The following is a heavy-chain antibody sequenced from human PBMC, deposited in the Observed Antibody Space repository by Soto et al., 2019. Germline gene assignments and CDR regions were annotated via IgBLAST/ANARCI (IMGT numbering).Heavy chain of an antibody. Sequence: EVQLVESGGGLVQPGGSLRLSCAASGFIFSDDFMEWVRQAPGKGLEWVGRAKNKIGHYMTDYAASVKGRFTISRAESNYSLFLQMNSLATEDTAVYYCTSPHRSSSDWHDYWGQGILVTVSS. J-gene: IGHJ4*02. D-gene: IGHD6-19*01. V-gene: IGHV3-72*01. CDR3: TSPHRSSSDWHDY. CDR1: GFIFSDDF. CDR2: AKNKIGHYMT.